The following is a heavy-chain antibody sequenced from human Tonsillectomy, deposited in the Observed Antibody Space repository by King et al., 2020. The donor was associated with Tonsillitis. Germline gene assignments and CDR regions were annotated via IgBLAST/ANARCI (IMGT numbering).Heavy chain of an antibody. V-gene: IGHV4-38-2*01. J-gene: IGHJ3*02. CDR2: IYHSGYT. CDR3: ARMLNYSFDI. D-gene: IGHD1-7*01. Sequence: QLQESGPGLVKPSETLSLTCGVSGFSITSGYYWGWIRQPPGKGLEWIASIYHSGYTYYNPSFTSRVTISVEPSQNQFSLRLSSLTAADTAVYHCARMLNYSFDIWGQGTLVTVSS. CDR1: GFSITSGYY.